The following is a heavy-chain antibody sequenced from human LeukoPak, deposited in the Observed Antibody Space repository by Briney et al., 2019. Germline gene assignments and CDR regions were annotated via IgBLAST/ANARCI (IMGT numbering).Heavy chain of an antibody. CDR1: GFTFSSYW. CDR2: IKQDGSEK. J-gene: IGHJ6*04. D-gene: IGHD3-10*01. Sequence: PGGSLRLSCAASGFTFSSYWMSWVRQAPGKGLEWVANIKQDGSEKYYVDSVKGRFTISRGNAKNSLYLQMNSLRAEDTAVYYCARDQVYYYGSGSLYYYYGMDVWGKGTTVTVSS. V-gene: IGHV3-7*03. CDR3: ARDQVYYYGSGSLYYYYGMDV.